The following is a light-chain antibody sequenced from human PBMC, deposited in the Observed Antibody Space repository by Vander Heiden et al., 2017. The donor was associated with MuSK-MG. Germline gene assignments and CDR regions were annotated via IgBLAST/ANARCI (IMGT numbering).Light chain of an antibody. Sequence: EIVLTQSSGTLSLSPGERATLSCRASQSVSSNYLAWYQQKPGQAPRLLIYGVSSRATGIPDRFSGSGSGTDFTLTISRLEPEDFAVYYCQEYGTSRTFGQGTKVEVK. CDR3: QEYGTSRT. V-gene: IGKV3-20*01. J-gene: IGKJ1*01. CDR1: QSVSSNY. CDR2: GVS.